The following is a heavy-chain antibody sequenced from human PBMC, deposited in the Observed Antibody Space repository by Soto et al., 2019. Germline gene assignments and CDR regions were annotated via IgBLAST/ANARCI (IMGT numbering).Heavy chain of an antibody. CDR1: GYTFTDYY. CDR3: ATVQAAALKEDY. CDR2: INPNGGDT. Sequence: QEQLVQSGAEVKKPGASVVVSCKASGYTFTDYYFHWVRQAPGQGLEWMGWINPNGGDTNYAQKFQGRVTMTRDTSISTAYVELSSLRSDDTAVYYCATVQAAALKEDYWGQGTLVTVSS. V-gene: IGHV1-2*02. D-gene: IGHD6-13*01. J-gene: IGHJ4*02.